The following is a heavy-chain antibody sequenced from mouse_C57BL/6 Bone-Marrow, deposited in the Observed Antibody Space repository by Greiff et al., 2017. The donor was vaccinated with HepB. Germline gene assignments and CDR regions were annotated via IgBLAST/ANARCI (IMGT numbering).Heavy chain of an antibody. D-gene: IGHD1-1*01. CDR3: AREGTSVVGGAGFAY. V-gene: IGHV1-52*01. CDR2: IDPSDSET. CDR1: GYTSTSYW. J-gene: IGHJ3*01. Sequence: QVQLQQPGAELVRPGSSVKLSCKASGYTSTSYWMHWVKQRPIQGLEWIGNIDPSDSETHYNQKFKDKATLTVDKSSSTAYMQLSSLTSEDSAVYYCAREGTSVVGGAGFAYWGRGTLVTVSA.